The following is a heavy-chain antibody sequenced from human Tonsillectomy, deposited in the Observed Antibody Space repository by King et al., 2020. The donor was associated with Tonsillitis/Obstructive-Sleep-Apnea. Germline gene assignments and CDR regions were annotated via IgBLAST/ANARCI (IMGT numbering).Heavy chain of an antibody. V-gene: IGHV4-39*01. Sequence: QLQLQESGPGLVKPSETLSLSCIVSGGSISSSRYYWGWIRQPPGQGLEWIGTIYYNGDTYYNPSLKSRVTVSIDTSENQFSLKLTSVTAAATAVYYCERHAPDMDNYYYYLDVWGKGTTVTVSS. CDR1: GGSISSSRYY. CDR3: ERHAPDMDNYYYYLDV. CDR2: IYYNGDT. D-gene: IGHD3-9*01. J-gene: IGHJ6*03.